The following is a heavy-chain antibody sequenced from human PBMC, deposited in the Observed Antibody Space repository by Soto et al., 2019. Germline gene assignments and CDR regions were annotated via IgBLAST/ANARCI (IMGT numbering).Heavy chain of an antibody. CDR2: ISGSTGTT. D-gene: IGHD2-2*01. V-gene: IGHV3-23*01. Sequence: EVQVLESGGGSVQPGGSLRLSCAASGFTFSNFAMSWVRHAPGKGLEWVSEISGSTGTTYYADSVKGRFIISRDNSKNPVHLQRNSLRAEDTAVYYCAKDTSSSPYYMDVWGKGTAVTVSS. CDR1: GFTFSNFA. CDR3: AKDTSSSPYYMDV. J-gene: IGHJ6*03.